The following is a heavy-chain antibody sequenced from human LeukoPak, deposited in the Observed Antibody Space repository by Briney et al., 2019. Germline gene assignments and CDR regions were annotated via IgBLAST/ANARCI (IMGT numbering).Heavy chain of an antibody. J-gene: IGHJ3*02. CDR3: ARARGYCSSTSCPYDAFDI. CDR1: GYTFTSYG. V-gene: IGHV1-18*01. D-gene: IGHD2-2*01. Sequence: ASVKVSCKASGYTFTSYGISWVRQAPGQGLEWMGWISAYNGNTNYAQKLQGRVTMTTDTSTSTAYMELRSLRSDDTAVYYCARARGYCSSTSCPYDAFDIWGQGTMVAVSS. CDR2: ISAYNGNT.